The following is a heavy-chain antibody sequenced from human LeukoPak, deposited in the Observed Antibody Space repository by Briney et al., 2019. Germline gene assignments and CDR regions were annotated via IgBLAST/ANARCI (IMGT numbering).Heavy chain of an antibody. CDR2: MNPNSGNT. Sequence: ASVKVSCKASGYIFTSYDINWVRQATGQGLEWMGWMNPNSGNTGYAQKFQGRVTMTRNTSISTAYMELSSLRSEDTALYYCARRLRGPTNYYYYYGMDVWGQGTTVTVSS. CDR3: ARRLRGPTNYYYYYGMDV. J-gene: IGHJ6*02. CDR1: GYIFTSYD. V-gene: IGHV1-8*01. D-gene: IGHD1-26*01.